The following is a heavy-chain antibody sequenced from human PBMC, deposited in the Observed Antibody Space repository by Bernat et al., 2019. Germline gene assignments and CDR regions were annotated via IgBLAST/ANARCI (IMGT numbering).Heavy chain of an antibody. D-gene: IGHD5-24*01. CDR2: IKSTTDGGTA. V-gene: IGHV3-15*07. J-gene: IGHJ5*02. CDR1: GFPFNNAW. Sequence: EVQLVESGGGLVKPGGSLRLSCAASGFPFNNAWMNWVRQAPGKGLEWVGHIKSTTDGGTADYAAPVKGRFTISRDDSKYTLYLQMNSLKTDDTAVYFCVWGWLQGTAWGQGALVTVSS. CDR3: VWGWLQGTA.